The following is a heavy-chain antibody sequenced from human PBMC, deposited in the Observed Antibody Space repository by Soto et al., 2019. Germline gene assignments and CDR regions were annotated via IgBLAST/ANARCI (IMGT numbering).Heavy chain of an antibody. J-gene: IGHJ4*02. CDR1: GYSLSRNSAV. CDR3: VRLVGNSWLDH. Sequence: SQNLSLTCAISGYSLSRNSAVWNWIRQSPSRGLEWLGRTYYRSQWHYEYAVFVQSRISIDPDTSKNQFSLQLNSVTPVDTAVYYCVRLVGNSWLDHWGQGTLVTVSS. D-gene: IGHD3-9*01. V-gene: IGHV6-1*01. CDR2: TYYRSQWHY.